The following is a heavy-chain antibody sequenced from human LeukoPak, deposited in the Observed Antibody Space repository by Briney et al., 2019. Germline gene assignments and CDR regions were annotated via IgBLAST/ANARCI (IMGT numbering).Heavy chain of an antibody. CDR2: ISSSSSYI. CDR1: GFTLSSYS. V-gene: IGHV3-21*01. J-gene: IGHJ4*02. D-gene: IGHD3-10*01. CDR3: AREPKNYYGSGSRYYFDY. Sequence: GGSLRLSCAASGFTLSSYSMNWVRQAPGTGLEWVSSISSSSSYIYYADSVKGRFTISRDNAKNSQYMQMNSLRAEDTAVYYCAREPKNYYGSGSRYYFDYWGQGTLVTVSS.